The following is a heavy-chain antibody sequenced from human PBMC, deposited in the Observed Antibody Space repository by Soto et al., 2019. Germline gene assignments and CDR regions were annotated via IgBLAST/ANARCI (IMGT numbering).Heavy chain of an antibody. J-gene: IGHJ4*02. CDR2: MNPNSGNT. CDR1: GYTFASYD. CDR3: AREDRSNVFEY. D-gene: IGHD2-15*01. V-gene: IGHV1-8*01. Sequence: GASVKVSCKASGYTFASYDINWVRQAPGQGLEWMGWMNPNSGNTGYAQTFRGRVTMNRDNSITTAYMELSSLTSEDTAVYYCAREDRSNVFEYWGQGTPVTVSS.